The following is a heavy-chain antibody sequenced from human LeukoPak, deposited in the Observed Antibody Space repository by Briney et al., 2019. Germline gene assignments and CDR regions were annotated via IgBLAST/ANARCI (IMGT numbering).Heavy chain of an antibody. V-gene: IGHV3-53*01. CDR1: GFTVSSNY. CDR3: ARGAGYNYPYYFDY. J-gene: IGHJ4*02. D-gene: IGHD5-24*01. CDR2: IYGGGNI. Sequence: GGSLRLSCAAPGFTVSSNYMNWVGQAPGKGREWVSVIYGGGNIYYAASVKGRFTISRDNSKNTLYLQMNSLRAEDTAVYYCARGAGYNYPYYFDYWGQGTLVTVSS.